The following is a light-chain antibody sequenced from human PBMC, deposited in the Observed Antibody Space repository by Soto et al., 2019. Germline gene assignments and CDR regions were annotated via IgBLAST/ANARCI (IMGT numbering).Light chain of an antibody. CDR3: QSYDSSLSGPRV. Sequence: QSVLTQPPSGSGAPGQRVTISCTGSSSNIGAGYDVHWYQQLPGTAPKLLIYGNSNRPSGVPDRFSGSKSGTSASLAITGLQAEDEADYYCQSYDSSLSGPRVFGTGTKVTVL. V-gene: IGLV1-40*01. CDR1: SSNIGAGYD. CDR2: GNS. J-gene: IGLJ1*01.